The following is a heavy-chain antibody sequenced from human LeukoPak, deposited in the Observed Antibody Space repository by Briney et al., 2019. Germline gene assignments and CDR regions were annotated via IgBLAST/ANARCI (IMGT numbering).Heavy chain of an antibody. CDR1: GFTFSFYS. D-gene: IGHD3-22*01. CDR3: ARETNTSDSSGYIRADVRRDDY. V-gene: IGHV3-21*01. CDR2: ISSSSIYI. J-gene: IGHJ4*02. Sequence: GGSLRLSCEASGFTFSFYSMNWVRQAPGKGLEWGSSISSSSIYIYYTDSVKGRFTISRDNAGNSLYLQMNSLRAEDTAVYYCARETNTSDSSGYIRADVRRDDYWGQGTLVTVSS.